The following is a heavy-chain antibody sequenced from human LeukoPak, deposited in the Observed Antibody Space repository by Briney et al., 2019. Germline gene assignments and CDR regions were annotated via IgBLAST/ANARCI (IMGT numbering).Heavy chain of an antibody. V-gene: IGHV3-23*01. D-gene: IGHD3-3*01. J-gene: IGHJ4*02. CDR2: SSGSGDTT. CDR3: AKTYWSRYYFFDY. Sequence: GGSLRLSCAASGFTFDDYAMHWVRQAPGKGLEWVSVSSGSGDTTYYADSVKGRFTISRDNSKNTLYLRMNSLRAEDTAVYYCAKTYWSRYYFFDYWGQGTLVTVSS. CDR1: GFTFDDYA.